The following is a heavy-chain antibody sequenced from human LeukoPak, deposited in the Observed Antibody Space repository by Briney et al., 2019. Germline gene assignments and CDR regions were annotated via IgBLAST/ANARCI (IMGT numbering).Heavy chain of an antibody. J-gene: IGHJ4*02. Sequence: AGGSLRLSCAASGFTFSSYWMSWVRQAPGKGLEWVANIKQDGSEKYYVDSVKGRFTISRDNAKNSLYLQMNSLRAEDTAVYYCARVKRGSSAWYASFDYWGQGTQVTVSS. CDR1: GFTFSSYW. CDR2: IKQDGSEK. CDR3: ARVKRGSSAWYASFDY. V-gene: IGHV3-7*01. D-gene: IGHD6-19*01.